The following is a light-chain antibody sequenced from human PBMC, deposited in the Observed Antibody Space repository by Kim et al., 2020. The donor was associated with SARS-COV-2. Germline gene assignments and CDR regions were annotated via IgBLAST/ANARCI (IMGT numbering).Light chain of an antibody. J-gene: IGKJ4*01. CDR2: AAS. Sequence: DVQMTQSPSAMSASVGDSVTITCWASQAIGNYLVWFQQKPGKGPKRLIYAASTLESGVPSRFSGSGSGTEFTLTISSLQPEDSATYFCLQHNVYPLTFGGGTKVEIK. CDR3: LQHNVYPLT. CDR1: QAIGNY. V-gene: IGKV1-17*03.